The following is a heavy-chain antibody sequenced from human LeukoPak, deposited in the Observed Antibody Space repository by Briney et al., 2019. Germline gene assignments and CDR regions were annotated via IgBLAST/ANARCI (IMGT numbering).Heavy chain of an antibody. V-gene: IGHV1-3*01. D-gene: IGHD6-13*01. CDR1: GYTFTSYA. CDR2: INAGNGNT. CDR3: ARDLRYSSNWFDP. Sequence: ASVKVSCKASGYTFTSYAMHWVRQAPGQRLEWMGWINAGNGNTKYSQKFQGRVTITADKSTSTAYMELSSLRSEDTAVYYCARDLRYSSNWFDPWGQGTLVTVSS. J-gene: IGHJ5*02.